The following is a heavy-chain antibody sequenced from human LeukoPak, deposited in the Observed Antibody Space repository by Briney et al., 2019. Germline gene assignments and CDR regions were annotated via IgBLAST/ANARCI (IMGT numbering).Heavy chain of an antibody. Sequence: KPSETLSLTCSVSGGSINNYYWSWIRQPAGKGLEWIGRIYSSGSTNPNPSLKSRVTMSVDTSKNQFSLKLSSVTAADTAVYFCARDRHDYYDSSGYPNGGGSWYFDLWGRGTLVTVSS. J-gene: IGHJ2*01. CDR3: ARDRHDYYDSSGYPNGGGSWYFDL. CDR1: GGSINNYY. V-gene: IGHV4-4*07. D-gene: IGHD3-22*01. CDR2: IYSSGST.